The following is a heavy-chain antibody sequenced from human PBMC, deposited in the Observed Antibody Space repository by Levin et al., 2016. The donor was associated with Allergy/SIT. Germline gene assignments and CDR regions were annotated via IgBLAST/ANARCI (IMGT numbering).Heavy chain of an antibody. J-gene: IGHJ3*02. CDR3: ARSDKYCGGDCPWAFDI. CDR1: GYTFTNYG. V-gene: IGHV1-18*01. CDR2: ISAYNGDT. D-gene: IGHD2-21*02. Sequence: ASVKVSCKASGYTFTNYGISWVRQAPGQGLEWMGWISAYNGDTNYAQKLQGRVTMTTDTSTSTAYMELRSLRSDDTAVYYCARSDKYCGGDCPWAFDIWGQGTMVTVSS.